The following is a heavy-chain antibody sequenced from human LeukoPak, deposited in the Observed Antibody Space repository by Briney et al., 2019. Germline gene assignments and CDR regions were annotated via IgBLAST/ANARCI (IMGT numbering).Heavy chain of an antibody. Sequence: PGGSLRLSCAASGFTFSSYGMPWVRQAPGKGLEWVSAISGSGGSTYYADSVKGRFTITRDNSKNTLYLQMNSLRAEDTAVYYCATSRDGYTRFDYWGQGTLVTVSS. CDR3: ATSRDGYTRFDY. D-gene: IGHD5-24*01. CDR2: ISGSGGST. J-gene: IGHJ4*02. CDR1: GFTFSSYG. V-gene: IGHV3-23*01.